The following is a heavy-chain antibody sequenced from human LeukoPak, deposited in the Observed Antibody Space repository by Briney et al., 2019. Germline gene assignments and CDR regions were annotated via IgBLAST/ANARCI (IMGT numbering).Heavy chain of an antibody. CDR1: GFTFSSYG. CDR3: AKDVQRVAVVTGDVFDI. Sequence: GGSLRLSCAASGFTFSSYGMHWVRQAPGKGLEWVAVISYDGSNKYYADSVKGRFTISRDNSKSTLYLQMNSLRAEDTAVYYCAKDVQRVAVVTGDVFDIWGQGTMVTVSS. CDR2: ISYDGSNK. D-gene: IGHD3-22*01. V-gene: IGHV3-30*18. J-gene: IGHJ3*02.